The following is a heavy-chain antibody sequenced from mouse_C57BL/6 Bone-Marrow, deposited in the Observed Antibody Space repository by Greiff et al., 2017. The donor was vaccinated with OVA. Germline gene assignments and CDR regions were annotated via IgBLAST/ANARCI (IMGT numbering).Heavy chain of an antibody. CDR1: GYTFTDYN. CDR2: INPNNGGT. CDR3: ARKDYGSPWYFDV. V-gene: IGHV1-18*01. Sequence: VQLQQSGPELVKPGASVKIPCKASGYTFTDYNMDWVKQSHGKSLEWIGDINPNNGGTIYNQKFKGKATFTVDKSSSTAYMELRSLTSEDTAVYYCARKDYGSPWYFDVWGTGTTVTVSS. D-gene: IGHD1-1*01. J-gene: IGHJ1*03.